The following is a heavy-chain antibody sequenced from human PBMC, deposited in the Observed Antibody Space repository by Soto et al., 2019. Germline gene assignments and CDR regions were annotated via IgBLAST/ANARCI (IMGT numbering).Heavy chain of an antibody. V-gene: IGHV1-18*01. CDR1: GYTFTTSS. CDR3: ARGGISPDY. J-gene: IGHJ4*02. CDR2: ISGYNGNT. D-gene: IGHD3-10*01. Sequence: QVPLVQSGVEVKAPGASVKVSCKASGYTFTTSSISWVRQAPGQGLEWMGWISGYNGNTNYAQKFQGRVTLTTDTSTRTDDMELRSLRSDDTAVYYCARGGISPDYWGQGTLVTVSS.